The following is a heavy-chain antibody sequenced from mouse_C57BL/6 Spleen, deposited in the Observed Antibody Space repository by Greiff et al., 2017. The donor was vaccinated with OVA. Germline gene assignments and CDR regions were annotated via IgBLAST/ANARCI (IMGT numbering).Heavy chain of an antibody. CDR1: GYTFTDYY. J-gene: IGHJ1*03. CDR2: IYPGSGNT. CDR3: ARSCCYDYDGYFDV. Sequence: QVQLQQSGAELVRPGASVKLSCKASGYTFTDYYINWVKQRPGQGLEWIARIYPGSGNTYYNEKFKGKATLTAEKSSSTAYMQLSSLTSEDSAVYFCARSCCYDYDGYFDVWGTGTTVTVSS. D-gene: IGHD2-4*01. V-gene: IGHV1-76*01.